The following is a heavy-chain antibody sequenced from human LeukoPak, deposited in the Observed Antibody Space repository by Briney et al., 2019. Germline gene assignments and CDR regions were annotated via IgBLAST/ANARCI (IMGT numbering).Heavy chain of an antibody. CDR3: VKEILTTTSPFDY. J-gene: IGHJ4*02. Sequence: GGSPRLSCTASGFTFSNYWMHWVRQAPGKGLVWVSRIYSDGTSTSYADSVKGRFTISRDNAKNTLYLQMSSLRAEDTAVYYCVKEILTTTSPFDYWGQGTLVTVSS. D-gene: IGHD4/OR15-4a*01. V-gene: IGHV3-74*01. CDR2: IYSDGTST. CDR1: GFTFSNYW.